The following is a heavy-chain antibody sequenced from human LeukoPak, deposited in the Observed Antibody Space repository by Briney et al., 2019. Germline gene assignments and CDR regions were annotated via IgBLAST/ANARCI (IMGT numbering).Heavy chain of an antibody. CDR2: ISDDGTNT. D-gene: IGHD3-16*01. V-gene: IGHV3-74*01. J-gene: IGHJ4*02. Sequence: GGSLRLSCAASGFTFSSYWMHWVRQAPGKGLVWVSRISDDGTNTNYADSVKGRFTISRDNAKNTLFLQMNSLRAEDTAIYYCARDDPGGIDYWGQGTLVTVSS. CDR1: GFTFSSYW. CDR3: ARDDPGGIDY.